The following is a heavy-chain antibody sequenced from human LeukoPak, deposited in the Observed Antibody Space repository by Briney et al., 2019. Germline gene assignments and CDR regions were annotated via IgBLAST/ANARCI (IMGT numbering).Heavy chain of an antibody. CDR1: GFTVSSSY. J-gene: IGHJ4*02. V-gene: IGHV3-66*01. CDR2: IYSGGSA. CDR3: AKVHDYGDSNFDY. D-gene: IGHD4-17*01. Sequence: GGSLRLSCAASGFTVSSSYMSWVRQAPGKGLEWVSVIYSGGSAYYADSVKGRFTISRDNSKNTLYLQMNSLRAEDTAVYYCAKVHDYGDSNFDYWGQGTLVTVSS.